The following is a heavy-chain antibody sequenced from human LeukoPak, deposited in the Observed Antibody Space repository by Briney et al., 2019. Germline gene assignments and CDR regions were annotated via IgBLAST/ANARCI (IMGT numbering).Heavy chain of an antibody. J-gene: IGHJ4*02. CDR3: ARAIVVVTASFFDY. Sequence: SGTLSLTCAVSGGSISSSNWWSWVRQPPGKGLEWIGEIYHSGSTNYNPSLRSRVTISVDKSKNQLSLKLRSVTAADTAVYYCARAIVVVTASFFDYWGQGTLVTVSS. CDR1: GGSISSSNW. CDR2: IYHSGST. V-gene: IGHV4-4*02. D-gene: IGHD2-21*02.